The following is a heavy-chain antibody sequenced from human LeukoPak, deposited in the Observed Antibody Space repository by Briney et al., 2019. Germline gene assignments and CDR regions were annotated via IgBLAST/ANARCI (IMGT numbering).Heavy chain of an antibody. J-gene: IGHJ4*02. D-gene: IGHD2-21*02. CDR1: GYTFTSYY. V-gene: IGHV1-46*01. CDR2: INPSGGST. Sequence: ASVKVFCKASGYTFTSYYMHWVRQAPGQGLEWMGIINPSGGSTSYAQKFQGRVTMTRDTSTSTVYMELSSLRSEDTAVYYCARGIVVVTAIGPLDFDYWGQGTLVTVSS. CDR3: ARGIVVVTAIGPLDFDY.